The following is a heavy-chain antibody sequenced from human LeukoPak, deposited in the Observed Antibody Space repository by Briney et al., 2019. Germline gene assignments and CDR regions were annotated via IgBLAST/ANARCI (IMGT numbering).Heavy chain of an antibody. CDR3: ARGLYGSGSYYNIGSYYYYYYMDV. J-gene: IGHJ6*03. CDR2: INHSGST. Sequence: SETLSLTCTVSGGSISSSSYYWGWIRQPPGKGLEWIGEINHSGSTNYNPSLKSRVTISVDTSKNQFSLKLSSVTAADTAVYYCARGLYGSGSYYNIGSYYYYYYMDVWGKGTTVTVSS. V-gene: IGHV4-39*07. CDR1: GGSISSSSYY. D-gene: IGHD3-10*01.